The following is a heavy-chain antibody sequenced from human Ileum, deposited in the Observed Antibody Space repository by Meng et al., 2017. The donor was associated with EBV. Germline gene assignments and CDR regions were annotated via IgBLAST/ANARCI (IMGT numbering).Heavy chain of an antibody. CDR1: GDSHIGNTW. Sequence: SGPGLVKPSANPCLTCTVPGDSHIGNTWWTWVRQAPREGLAWIGDIHHRGDSNYNPSRQSGATITLDNSNDQLDLTLRCVTAADTAGYYCARDPIPVLGGNFDYWGQVTLVTVSS. J-gene: IGHJ4*02. V-gene: IGHV4-4*02. CDR3: ARDPIPVLGGNFDY. D-gene: IGHD3-16*01. CDR2: IHHRGDS.